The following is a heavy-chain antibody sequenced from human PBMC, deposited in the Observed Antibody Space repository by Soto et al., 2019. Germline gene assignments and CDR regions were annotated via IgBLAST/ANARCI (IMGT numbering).Heavy chain of an antibody. D-gene: IGHD3-10*01. J-gene: IGHJ3*02. Sequence: QVQLVQSGAEVKKPGASVKVSCKASGYTFTSYGIIWVRQAPGQGLEWMGWISAYNGNTNYAQKPQGRVTMTTDTSTSTAYMELRSLKSDATAVYYWAAGLWFGELGLDAFDIWGQGTMVTVSS. CDR2: ISAYNGNT. CDR3: AAGLWFGELGLDAFDI. CDR1: GYTFTSYG. V-gene: IGHV1-18*01.